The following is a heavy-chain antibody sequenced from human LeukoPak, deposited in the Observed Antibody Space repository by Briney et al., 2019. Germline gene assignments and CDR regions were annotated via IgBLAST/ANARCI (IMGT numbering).Heavy chain of an antibody. D-gene: IGHD3-22*01. CDR3: AKDRGDYFDTTSQSFDS. Sequence: GGSLRLSCAASGFTVSFNYMSWVRQAPGKGLEWVASIRYDGSDKYYADSVKGRFTVSRDNSQNTLYLQMSSLRTEDTAVYYCAKDRGDYFDTTSQSFDSWGQGTLVTVSS. CDR2: IRYDGSDK. V-gene: IGHV3-30*02. J-gene: IGHJ4*02. CDR1: GFTVSFNY.